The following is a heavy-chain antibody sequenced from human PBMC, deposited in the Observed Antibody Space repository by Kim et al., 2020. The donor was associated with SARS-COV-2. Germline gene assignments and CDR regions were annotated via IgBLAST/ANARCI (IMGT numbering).Heavy chain of an antibody. V-gene: IGHV4-39*01. CDR3: ARMLDYYGSGSETGYFDY. J-gene: IGHJ4*02. Sequence: KSRVTISVDTSKNQFSLKLSSVTAADTAVYYCARMLDYYGSGSETGYFDYWGQGTLVTVSS. D-gene: IGHD3-10*01.